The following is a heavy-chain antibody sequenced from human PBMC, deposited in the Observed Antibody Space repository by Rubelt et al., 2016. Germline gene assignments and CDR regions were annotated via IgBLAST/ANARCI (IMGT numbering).Heavy chain of an antibody. V-gene: IGHV1-69*13. CDR3: ARDRLHSSSWMGGKDNNWFDP. CDR1: GYTFTSYA. D-gene: IGHD6-13*01. Sequence: QVQLVQSGAEVKKPGASVKVSCKASGYTFTSYAMHWVRQAPGQRLEWMGWIIPIFGTANYAQKFQGRVTITADKSTSTAYMELSSLRSEDTAVYYCARDRLHSSSWMGGKDNNWFDPWGQGTLVTVSS. J-gene: IGHJ5*02. CDR2: IIPIFGTA.